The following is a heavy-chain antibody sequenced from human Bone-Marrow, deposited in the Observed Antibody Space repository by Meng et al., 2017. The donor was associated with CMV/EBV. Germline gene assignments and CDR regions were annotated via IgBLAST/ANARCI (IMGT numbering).Heavy chain of an antibody. J-gene: IGHJ5*02. CDR3: ARGRYSSSSGRFDP. CDR2: ISYDGSNK. V-gene: IGHV3-30-3*01. D-gene: IGHD6-13*01. Sequence: GESLKIFCAASGFTFSSYAMHWVRQAPGKGLEWVAVISYDGSNKYYADSVKGRFTISRDNSKNTLYLQMNSLRAEDTAVYYCARGRYSSSSGRFDPWGQGTRVNGAS. CDR1: GFTFSSYA.